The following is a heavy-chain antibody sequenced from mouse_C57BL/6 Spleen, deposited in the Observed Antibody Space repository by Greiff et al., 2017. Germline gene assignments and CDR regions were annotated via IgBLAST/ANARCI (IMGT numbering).Heavy chain of an antibody. V-gene: IGHV14-1*01. J-gene: IGHJ2*01. CDR2: IDPEDGDT. Sequence: EVQLQQSGAELVRPGASVKLSCTASGFNIKDYYMHWVKQRPEQGLEWIGRIDPEDGDTEYAPKFQGKATMTADTSSNTSYLQLSSLTSEDTAVXYCTSYYGSSYCDYWGQGTTLTVSS. CDR3: TSYYGSSYCDY. D-gene: IGHD1-1*01. CDR1: GFNIKDYY.